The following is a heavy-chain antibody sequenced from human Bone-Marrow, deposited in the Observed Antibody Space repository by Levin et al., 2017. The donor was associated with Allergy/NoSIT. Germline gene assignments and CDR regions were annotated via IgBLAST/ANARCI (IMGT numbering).Heavy chain of an antibody. D-gene: IGHD6-13*01. CDR1: GFTFSSYW. V-gene: IGHV3-7*01. Sequence: GGSLRLSCAASGFTFSSYWMSWVRQAPGKGLEWVANIKQDGSEKYYVDSVKGRFTISRDNAKNSLYLQMNSLRAEDTAVYYCARDHAPAGAAAGILYWGQGTLVTVSS. CDR2: IKQDGSEK. CDR3: ARDHAPAGAAAGILY. J-gene: IGHJ4*02.